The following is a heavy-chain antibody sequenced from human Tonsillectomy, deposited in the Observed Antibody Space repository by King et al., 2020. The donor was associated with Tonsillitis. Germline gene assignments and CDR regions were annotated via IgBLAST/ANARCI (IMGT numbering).Heavy chain of an antibody. Sequence: VQLQQWGAGLLKPSETLSLTCAVYGGSFSGYYWSWIRQPPGKGLEWIGEINHSGSTNYNPSLKSRVTISVETSKNQFSLKLSSVTAADTAVSYCARVGAFTIPNWFDPWGQGTLVTVSS. V-gene: IGHV4-34*01. D-gene: IGHD3-3*01. CDR3: ARVGAFTIPNWFDP. CDR1: GGSFSGYY. CDR2: INHSGST. J-gene: IGHJ5*02.